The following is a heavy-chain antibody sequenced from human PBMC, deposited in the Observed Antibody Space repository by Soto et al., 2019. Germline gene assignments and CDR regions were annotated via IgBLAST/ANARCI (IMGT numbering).Heavy chain of an antibody. CDR2: IITYNGNT. CDR1: GYTFSSYA. J-gene: IGHJ4*02. Sequence: QVQLVQSGAEVKKPGASVKVSCKASGYTFSSYAISWVRQAPGQGLEWMGWIITYNGNTNYAQKLQGRVTMTTDTPTTTAYLALRSLRSDDTAVYYCARTGPPVDYWGQGTLVTVSS. V-gene: IGHV1-18*01. CDR3: ARTGPPVDY.